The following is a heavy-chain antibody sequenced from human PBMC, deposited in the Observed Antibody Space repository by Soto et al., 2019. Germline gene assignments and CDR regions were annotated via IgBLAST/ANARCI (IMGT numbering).Heavy chain of an antibody. D-gene: IGHD4-17*01. V-gene: IGHV4-34*01. CDR3: ARGPFGYGDYRRWFDP. CDR2: INHSGST. J-gene: IGHJ5*02. Sequence: SETLSLTCAVYGGSFSGYYWSWIRQPPGKGLEWIGEINHSGSTNYNPSLKSRVTISVDTSKNQFSLKLSSVTAADTAVYYCARGPFGYGDYRRWFDPWGQGTLVTVSS. CDR1: GGSFSGYY.